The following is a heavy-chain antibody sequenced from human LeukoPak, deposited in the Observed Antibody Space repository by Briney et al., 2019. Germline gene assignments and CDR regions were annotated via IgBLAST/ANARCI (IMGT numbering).Heavy chain of an antibody. CDR3: ARILGDCSSTSCYTFDWFDP. Sequence: SETLSLTCAVYGGSFSGYYWSWIRQPPGKGLEWIGEINHSGSTNYNPSLKSRVTISVDASKNQFSLKLSSVTAADTAVYYCARILGDCSSTSCYTFDWFDPWGQGTLVTVSS. J-gene: IGHJ5*02. CDR2: INHSGST. CDR1: GGSFSGYY. D-gene: IGHD2-2*02. V-gene: IGHV4-34*01.